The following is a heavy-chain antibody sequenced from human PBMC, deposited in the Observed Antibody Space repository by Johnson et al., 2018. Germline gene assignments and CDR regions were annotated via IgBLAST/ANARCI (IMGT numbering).Heavy chain of an antibody. CDR2: IYYSGST. CDR1: RGSISSYY. D-gene: IGHD3-9*01. CDR3: ARTLTGHYKGVYDYYYMDV. Sequence: QVQLQESGPGLVKPSETLSLTCTVSRGSISSYYWTWIRQPPGQGLEWIGYIYYSGSTNYNPSIKRRVTISVDTSKSQLTLKLSSVTAADTAVYSCARTLTGHYKGVYDYYYMDVWGKGTTVTVSS. V-gene: IGHV4-59*01. J-gene: IGHJ6*03.